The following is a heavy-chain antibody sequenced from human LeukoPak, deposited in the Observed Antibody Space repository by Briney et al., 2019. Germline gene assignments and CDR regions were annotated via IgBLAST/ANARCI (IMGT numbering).Heavy chain of an antibody. Sequence: ASVKVSCKASGYTFTDFYIHWVRQAPGQGLEWMGWINPDSGVTDYAQRFLGRVTLTRDTSISTAYMEMSSLTFDDTALYFCARGGCNTGTCYSSWLDPWGQGTPVTVSS. CDR1: GYTFTDFY. J-gene: IGHJ5*02. CDR3: ARGGCNTGTCYSSWLDP. D-gene: IGHD1-1*01. CDR2: INPDSGVT. V-gene: IGHV1-2*02.